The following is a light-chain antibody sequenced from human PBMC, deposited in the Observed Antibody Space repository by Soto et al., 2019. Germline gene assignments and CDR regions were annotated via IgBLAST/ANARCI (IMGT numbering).Light chain of an antibody. CDR1: QSIRNY. Sequence: PSSLSANVGDRVTITCRASQSIRNYLNWYQQIPGKAPKLLIDFAPSLQSGVPSRFSGSGSGTDFTLTITSLQPADFAPYYCQLSYCILLTFGGGGKVDNK. CDR3: QLSYCILLT. V-gene: IGKV1-39*01. CDR2: FAP. J-gene: IGKJ4*01.